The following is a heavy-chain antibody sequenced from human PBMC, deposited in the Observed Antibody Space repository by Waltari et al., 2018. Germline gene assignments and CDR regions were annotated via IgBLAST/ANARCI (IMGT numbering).Heavy chain of an antibody. Sequence: EVQLLESGGGLVQPGGSLRLSCAASGFTFSSYAMSWVRQAPGKGLEWVSAISGSGGSTYYADSVKGRFTISRDNSKNTLYLQMNSLRAEDTAVYYCAKDLQYYYDSSGYYCDAFDIWGQGTMVTVSS. CDR2: ISGSGGST. V-gene: IGHV3-23*01. CDR3: AKDLQYYYDSSGYYCDAFDI. D-gene: IGHD3-22*01. CDR1: GFTFSSYA. J-gene: IGHJ3*02.